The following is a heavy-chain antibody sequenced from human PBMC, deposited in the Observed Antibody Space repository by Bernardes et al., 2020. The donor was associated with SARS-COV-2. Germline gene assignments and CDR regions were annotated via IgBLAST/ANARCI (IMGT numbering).Heavy chain of an antibody. V-gene: IGHV3-64*01. J-gene: IGHJ6*02. CDR2: ITSNGGNT. CDR3: ARGREFKGGHYGGHYGLDV. Sequence: GSLRLSCAASGFTFSIHDMHWVRQAPGKGLEYVSAITSNGGNTYYANSVNGRFTISRDNSKNTLFLQMGSLRADDMAVYYCARGREFKGGHYGGHYGLDVWGQGTTVTVSS. D-gene: IGHD3-10*01. CDR1: GFTFSIHD.